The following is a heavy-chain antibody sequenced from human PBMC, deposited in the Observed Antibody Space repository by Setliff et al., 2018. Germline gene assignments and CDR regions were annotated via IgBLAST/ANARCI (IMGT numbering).Heavy chain of an antibody. Sequence: SETLSLTSTVSGDSISNYYWNWIRQPAGKGLEWIGRIYVTESTKYNPSLKSRVTLSIDTSKNQFSLKLSSVTAADAALYYCAASRAYTGAVEEWFLPKTFDFWGQGSPVTVSS. CDR2: IYVTEST. J-gene: IGHJ4*02. D-gene: IGHD3-10*01. V-gene: IGHV4-4*07. CDR3: AASRAYTGAVEEWFLPKTFDF. CDR1: GDSISNYY.